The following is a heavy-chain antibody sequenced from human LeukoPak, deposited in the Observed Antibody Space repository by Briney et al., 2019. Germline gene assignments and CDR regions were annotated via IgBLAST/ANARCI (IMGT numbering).Heavy chain of an antibody. CDR2: IYYSGST. CDR3: TRGMTNNYYFAMDV. CDR1: GGSISSSSYY. Sequence: PSETLSLTCTVSGGSISSSSYYWGWIRQPPGKGLEWIGSIYYSGSTYYNPSLKSRVTISVDTSKNQFSLKLSSVTAADTAIYYCTRGMTNNYYFAMDVWGQGTTVTVSS. J-gene: IGHJ6*02. V-gene: IGHV4-39*07. D-gene: IGHD2-8*01.